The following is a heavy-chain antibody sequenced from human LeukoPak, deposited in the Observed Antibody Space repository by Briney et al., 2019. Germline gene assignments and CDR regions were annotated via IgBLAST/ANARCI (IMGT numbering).Heavy chain of an antibody. D-gene: IGHD5-18*01. CDR3: ARTNVDTAMIRVFYYFDY. V-gene: IGHV3-21*01. Sequence: GGSLRLSCAASGFIFSSDSMNWVRQAPGKGLEWVSSISSSGSYIYYADSVKGRFTISRDNARSSLYLQMDSLTAEDTAVYYCARTNVDTAMIRVFYYFDYWGQGTLVTVSS. CDR2: ISSSGSYI. CDR1: GFIFSSDS. J-gene: IGHJ4*02.